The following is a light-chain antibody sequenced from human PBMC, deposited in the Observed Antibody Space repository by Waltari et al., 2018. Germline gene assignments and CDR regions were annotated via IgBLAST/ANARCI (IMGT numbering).Light chain of an antibody. Sequence: QSALTQPASVSGSPGQSITISCTGTSSDVGGYNSVSWYQQHPGKATKLMIYEVHNRPSGVSNRFSGSKSGNTASLTISGLQAEDEADYYCSSYTRSGPLFGGGTKLTVL. CDR1: SSDVGGYNS. CDR2: EVH. V-gene: IGLV2-14*01. CDR3: SSYTRSGPL. J-gene: IGLJ3*02.